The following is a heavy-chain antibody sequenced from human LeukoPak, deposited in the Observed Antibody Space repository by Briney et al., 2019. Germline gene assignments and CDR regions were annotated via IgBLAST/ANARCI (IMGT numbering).Heavy chain of an antibody. CDR2: INHSGST. V-gene: IGHV4-34*01. Sequence: SETLSLTCAVYGGSFSGYYWSWIRQPPGKGLEWIGEINHSGSTNYNPSLKSRVTISVDTSKNQFSLKLSSVTAADTAVYYCAGLSAGYSRDPWGQGTLVTVSS. D-gene: IGHD5-12*01. CDR1: GGSFSGYY. CDR3: AGLSAGYSRDP. J-gene: IGHJ5*02.